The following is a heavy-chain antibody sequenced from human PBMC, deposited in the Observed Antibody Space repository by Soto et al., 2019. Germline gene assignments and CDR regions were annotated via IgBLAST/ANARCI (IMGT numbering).Heavy chain of an antibody. V-gene: IGHV1-69*06. D-gene: IGHD3-3*01. CDR3: ARDGDLWSAYSPKGGFTGFVY. CDR2: IIPIFGTA. CDR1: GGTFSSYA. Sequence: SVKVSCKASGGTFSSYAISWVRQAPGQGLEWMGGIIPIFGTANYAQKFQGRVTITADKSTSTAYMELSSLRSEDTAVYYCARDGDLWSAYSPKGGFTGFVYWGQGTKVTVSS. J-gene: IGHJ4*02.